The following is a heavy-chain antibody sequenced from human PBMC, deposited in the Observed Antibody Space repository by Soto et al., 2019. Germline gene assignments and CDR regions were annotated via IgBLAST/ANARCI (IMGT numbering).Heavy chain of an antibody. CDR3: TTDGGIAVAGPFDY. Sequence: EVQLVESGGGLVKPGGSLRLSCAASGFTFSNAWMSWVRQAPGKGLEWVGRIKSKTDGGTTDYAAPVKGRFTISRDDSKNTRYLQMNSLKTEDTAVYYCTTDGGIAVAGPFDYWGQGTLVTVSS. V-gene: IGHV3-15*01. J-gene: IGHJ4*02. CDR2: IKSKTDGGTT. CDR1: GFTFSNAW. D-gene: IGHD6-19*01.